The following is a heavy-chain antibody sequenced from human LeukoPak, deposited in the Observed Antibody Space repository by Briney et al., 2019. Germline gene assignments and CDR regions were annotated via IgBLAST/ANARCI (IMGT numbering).Heavy chain of an antibody. CDR3: ARGHYYGSGSRYMDV. J-gene: IGHJ6*03. CDR2: IKQDGSEK. CDR1: GFTFSSYW. D-gene: IGHD3-10*01. V-gene: IGHV3-7*01. Sequence: GGSLRLSCAASGFTFSSYWMSWVRQAPGKGLEWVANIKQDGSEKYYVDSVKGRFTISRDNAKNSLYLQMNSLRAEDTAVYYCARGHYYGSGSRYMDVWGKGTTVTISS.